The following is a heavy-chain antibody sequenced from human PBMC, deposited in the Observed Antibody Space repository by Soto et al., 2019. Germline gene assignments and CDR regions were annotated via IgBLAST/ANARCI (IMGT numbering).Heavy chain of an antibody. CDR3: ARDPRRAAYCGGDCGT. V-gene: IGHV1-69*01. CDR1: GGTFSSYA. CDR2: IIPIFGTA. D-gene: IGHD2-21*02. Sequence: QVQLVQSGAEVKKPGSSVKVSCKASGGTFSSYAVSWVRQAPGQGLEWMGGIIPIFGTANYAQKFQGRVTITADESTSTAYMELSSLRSEDTAVYYCARDPRRAAYCGGDCGTWGQGTLVTVSS. J-gene: IGHJ5*02.